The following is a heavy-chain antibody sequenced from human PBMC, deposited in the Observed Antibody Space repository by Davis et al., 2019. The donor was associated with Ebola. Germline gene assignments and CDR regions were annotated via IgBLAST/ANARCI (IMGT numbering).Heavy chain of an antibody. CDR1: VITFSSYA. CDR3: ARSGLSFGVVKYHYGMDV. V-gene: IGHV3-23*01. Sequence: GGSLRLSCADSVITFSSYAMTWVRQAPGQGLEWVSAISGSGGTTYYAGSVKGRFTVSRDNSKKTMYLQMNSLRAEDTAVYYCARSGLSFGVVKYHYGMDVWAKGPRSPSPQ. CDR2: ISGSGGTT. D-gene: IGHD3-3*01. J-gene: IGHJ6*04.